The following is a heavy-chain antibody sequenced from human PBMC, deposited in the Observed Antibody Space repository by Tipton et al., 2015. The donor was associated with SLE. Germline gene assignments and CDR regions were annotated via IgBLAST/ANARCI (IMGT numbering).Heavy chain of an antibody. D-gene: IGHD1-26*01. CDR2: IYYGGDT. Sequence: GLVKPSETLSLTCTVSGGSISSTSYYWDWIRQPPRKGLEWIGSIYYGGDTFYNPSLKSRVTMSVDTSKNQFSLKLSSVTAADTAVYYCAREAYSYGPENYYYYYYMDVWGKGTTVTVSS. V-gene: IGHV4-39*07. CDR1: GGSISSTSYY. J-gene: IGHJ6*03. CDR3: AREAYSYGPENYYYYYYMDV.